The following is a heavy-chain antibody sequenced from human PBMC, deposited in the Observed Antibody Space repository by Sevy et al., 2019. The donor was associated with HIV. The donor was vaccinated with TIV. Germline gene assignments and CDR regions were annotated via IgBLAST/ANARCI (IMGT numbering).Heavy chain of an antibody. CDR3: TKGVSAVAIFDY. Sequence: GGSLRLSCTGSGFTFGDYAMTWFRQAPGKGLEWVGFIRSKAYGGTTECAAYVKGRFTISRDDSKSVAYLQMNSLKTEETAVYYCTKGVSAVAIFDYWGQGTLVTVSS. D-gene: IGHD6-19*01. CDR1: GFTFGDYA. J-gene: IGHJ4*02. CDR2: IRSKAYGGTT. V-gene: IGHV3-49*03.